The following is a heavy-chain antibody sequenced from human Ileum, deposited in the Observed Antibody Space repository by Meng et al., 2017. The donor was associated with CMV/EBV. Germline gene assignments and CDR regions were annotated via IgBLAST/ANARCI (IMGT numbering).Heavy chain of an antibody. J-gene: IGHJ6*02. CDR1: GYPFTKFG. V-gene: IGHV1-18*01. Sequence: ASVKVSCKASGYPFTKFGISWVRQAPGQGLEWMGWISGYNGNTNYAQKFQGRVTMTTDTSTGTAYMEVRGLRSDDTAVYYCARDSSSYYYYYYGMDVWGQGTMVTVSS. CDR2: ISGYNGNT. D-gene: IGHD6-6*01. CDR3: ARDSSSYYYYYYGMDV.